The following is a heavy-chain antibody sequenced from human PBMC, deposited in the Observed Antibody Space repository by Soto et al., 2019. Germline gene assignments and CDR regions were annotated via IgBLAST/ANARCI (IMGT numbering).Heavy chain of an antibody. CDR1: GYTFTGYY. V-gene: IGHV1-2*04. CDR2: INPNSGGT. J-gene: IGHJ3*02. D-gene: IGHD3-16*01. Sequence: ASVKVSCKASGYTFTGYYMHWVRQAPGQGLEWMGWINPNSGGTNYAQKFQGWVTMTRDTSISTAYMELSRLRSDDTAVYYCARARWGGGNAFDIWGQGTMVTVSS. CDR3: ARARWGGGNAFDI.